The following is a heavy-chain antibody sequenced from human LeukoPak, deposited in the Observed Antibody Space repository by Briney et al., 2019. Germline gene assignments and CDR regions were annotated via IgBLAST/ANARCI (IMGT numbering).Heavy chain of an antibody. CDR2: IHKSGHT. Sequence: SETLSLTCTVSGDSISNYYWSWIRQPPGKGLEWIAYIHKSGHTNPKPSLKSRVTISIDTSTSQFSLKLSSVTAADTAVYYCARHGHDTGGYEAHFDYWGQGALVTVSS. CDR1: GDSISNYY. D-gene: IGHD3-22*01. CDR3: ARHGHDTGGYEAHFDY. J-gene: IGHJ4*02. V-gene: IGHV4-59*08.